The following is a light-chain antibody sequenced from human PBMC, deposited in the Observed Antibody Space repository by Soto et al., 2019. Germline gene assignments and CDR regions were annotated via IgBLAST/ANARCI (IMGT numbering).Light chain of an antibody. CDR1: QGINNT. CDR3: QQSYSTLWT. Sequence: DIQLTQSPSSLSASVGDRVTITCRASQGINNTLAWYQQKSGKVPSLLIFAASTLQSGVPSRFSGSGSGTDFTLTISSLQPEDFATYYCQQSYSTLWTFGQGTKVEIK. CDR2: AAS. V-gene: IGKV1-39*01. J-gene: IGKJ1*01.